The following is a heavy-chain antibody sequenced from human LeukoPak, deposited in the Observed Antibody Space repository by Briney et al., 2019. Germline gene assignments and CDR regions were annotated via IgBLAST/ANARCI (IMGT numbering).Heavy chain of an antibody. V-gene: IGHV1-2*02. CDR3: ATSERTLRFLEWLPLS. Sequence: ASVKVSCKASGYTFTGYYMHWVRQAPGQGLEWMGWINPNSGGTNYAQKFQGRVTMTRDTSISTAYMELSRLRSDDTAVYYCATSERTLRFLEWLPLSWGQGTLVTVSS. D-gene: IGHD3-3*01. CDR2: INPNSGGT. J-gene: IGHJ4*02. CDR1: GYTFTGYY.